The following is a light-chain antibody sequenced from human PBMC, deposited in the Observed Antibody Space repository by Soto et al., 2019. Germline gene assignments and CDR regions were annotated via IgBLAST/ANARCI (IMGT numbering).Light chain of an antibody. CDR2: DNS. V-gene: IGLV1-40*01. Sequence: QSVLTQPPSVSGAPGQRVTISCTGSSSNIGVDYDVHWYQQLPGTAPKLLIFDNSNRPSGVPDRFSGSKSGTSASLAITGLQAEDEADYYCQSYDRSLSGYVFGTGTKLTVL. J-gene: IGLJ1*01. CDR3: QSYDRSLSGYV. CDR1: SSNIGVDYD.